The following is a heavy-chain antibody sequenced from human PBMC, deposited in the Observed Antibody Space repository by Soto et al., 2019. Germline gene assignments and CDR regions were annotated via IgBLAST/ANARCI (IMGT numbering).Heavy chain of an antibody. Sequence: SETLSLTCTVSGGSISSGGYYWSWIRQHPGKGLEWIGYIYYSGSTYYNPSLKSRVTISVDTSKNQFSLKLSSVTAADTAVYYCARVGDYYYDSSGYYFAPPIDYWGQGTLVTVPQ. V-gene: IGHV4-31*03. CDR3: ARVGDYYYDSSGYYFAPPIDY. CDR2: IYYSGST. CDR1: GGSISSGGYY. D-gene: IGHD3-22*01. J-gene: IGHJ4*02.